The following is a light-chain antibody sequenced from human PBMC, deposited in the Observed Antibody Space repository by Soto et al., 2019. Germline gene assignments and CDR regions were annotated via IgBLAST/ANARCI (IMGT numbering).Light chain of an antibody. J-gene: IGLJ2*01. CDR1: SSNIGAGYD. V-gene: IGLV1-40*01. Sequence: QSVLTQPPSVSGAPGQRVTISCTGSSSNIGAGYDVHWYQQLPGTAPKLLVYGSTSRPSGVLDRFSGSRSGSSASLAITGLQAEDEADYYCQSYDNSLTVRVFGGGTKLTVL. CDR2: GST. CDR3: QSYDNSLTVRV.